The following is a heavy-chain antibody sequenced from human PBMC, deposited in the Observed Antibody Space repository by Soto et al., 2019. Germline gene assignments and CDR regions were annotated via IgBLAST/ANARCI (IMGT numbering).Heavy chain of an antibody. D-gene: IGHD2-15*01. V-gene: IGHV3-23*01. CDR1: GFTFSNYA. Sequence: EVQLLESGGGLVQPGGSLRLSCAASGFTFSNYAMNWVRQAPGKGLEWVSVISGSGSSTYYADSVKGRFSISRDHSKNTFYLQMSSLRADYAAVYYRARRSPSWAFDIWGQGTMVTVSS. J-gene: IGHJ3*02. CDR3: ARRSPSWAFDI. CDR2: ISGSGSST.